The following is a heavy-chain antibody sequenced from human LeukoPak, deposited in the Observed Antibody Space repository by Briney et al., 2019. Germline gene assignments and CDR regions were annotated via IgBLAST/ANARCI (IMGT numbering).Heavy chain of an antibody. Sequence: ASVKVSCKASGYTFTTYYIHWMRQTPGQGFEWMGVSYPDAGTTDHGPRFRDRFVMTADTATSTVYMELISLTSKDTGVYYCVREFVGGTFDYWGQGALITVSA. J-gene: IGHJ4*02. D-gene: IGHD3-3*01. CDR2: SYPDAGTT. CDR3: VREFVGGTFDY. V-gene: IGHV1-46*01. CDR1: GYTFTTYY.